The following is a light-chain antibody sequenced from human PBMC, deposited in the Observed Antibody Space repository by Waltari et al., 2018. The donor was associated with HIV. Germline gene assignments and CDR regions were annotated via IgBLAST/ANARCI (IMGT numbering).Light chain of an antibody. J-gene: IGKJ2*01. CDR2: KAS. CDR1: QYVDCW. V-gene: IGKV1-5*03. CDR3: QQYNSDFYT. Sequence: IQMTQSPSIRSASVVDRVATTCRARQYVDCWLAWDQQSPGSAPKLLIYKASTLEYGVPARFSGSGSGTDFSLTINGLQPDDFATYFCQQYNSDFYTFGQGTRLDLK.